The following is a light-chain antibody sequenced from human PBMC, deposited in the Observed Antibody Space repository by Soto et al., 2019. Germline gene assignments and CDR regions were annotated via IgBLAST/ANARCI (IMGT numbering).Light chain of an antibody. Sequence: DIQMTQSPSSLSASVGDRVTITCRASHPININLVWFQQKPGKAPKSLIYAATNLQSVVPSRFSGSGGWTDFSLTISSLQPADVATYYCQHYQRYPPSFGGGTKLEIK. CDR3: QHYQRYPPS. CDR2: AAT. V-gene: IGKV1-16*01. J-gene: IGKJ4*01. CDR1: HPININ.